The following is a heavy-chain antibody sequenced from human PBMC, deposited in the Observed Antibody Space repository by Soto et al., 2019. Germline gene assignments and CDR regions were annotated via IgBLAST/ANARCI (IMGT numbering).Heavy chain of an antibody. Sequence: GGSLRLSCAASGFTFSSYWMSWVRQAPGKGLEWVANIKQDGSEKYYGETVKGRFTVSRDNAKNSLFLQMTSLRAEDTAVYYCARADTVFGVVTVSGGLSFDIWGQGTMVTVSS. D-gene: IGHD3-3*01. V-gene: IGHV3-7*01. CDR1: GFTFSSYW. J-gene: IGHJ3*02. CDR3: ARADTVFGVVTVSGGLSFDI. CDR2: IKQDGSEK.